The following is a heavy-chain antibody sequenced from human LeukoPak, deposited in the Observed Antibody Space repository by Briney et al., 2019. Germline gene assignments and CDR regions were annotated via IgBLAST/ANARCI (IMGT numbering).Heavy chain of an antibody. D-gene: IGHD4-23*01. CDR1: GGSFSGYY. V-gene: IGHV4-34*01. J-gene: IGHJ2*01. Sequence: PSETLSLTCAVSGGSFSGYYWSWIRQPPGKGLEWIGEINHSGSTNYNPTLQSRVTISVDTSKNQFSLKLSSVTAADTAVYYCARGLGGGNSVYFDLWGRGTLIMVPS. CDR2: INHSGST. CDR3: ARGLGGGNSVYFDL.